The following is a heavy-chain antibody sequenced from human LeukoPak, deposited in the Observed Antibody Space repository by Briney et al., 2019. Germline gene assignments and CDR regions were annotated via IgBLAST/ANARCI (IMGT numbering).Heavy chain of an antibody. J-gene: IGHJ4*02. CDR2: ISGSGAST. D-gene: IGHD2-21*02. Sequence: GGSLRLSCAASGFTFSSYAMSWVRQAPGKGLEWVSAISGSGASTYYADSVKGRFTISRDNSKNTLYLQMNSLRAEDTAVYYCAKVREPSTRVVTAIDYWGQGTLVTVSS. CDR3: AKVREPSTRVVTAIDY. CDR1: GFTFSSYA. V-gene: IGHV3-23*01.